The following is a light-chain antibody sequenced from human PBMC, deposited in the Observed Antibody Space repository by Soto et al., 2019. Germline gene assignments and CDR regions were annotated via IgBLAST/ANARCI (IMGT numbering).Light chain of an antibody. V-gene: IGLV2-8*01. CDR1: SSDVGGYNY. CDR2: EVN. J-gene: IGLJ1*01. CDR3: TSSTTGSLYV. Sequence: QSVLTQPPSASGSPGQSVAISCTGTSSDVGGYNYVSWYQQHPGKAPKLMIYEVNKRPSGVPDRFSGSKSGNTASLTVSGLQAQEEADYFCTSSTTGSLYVFGPGTKVTVL.